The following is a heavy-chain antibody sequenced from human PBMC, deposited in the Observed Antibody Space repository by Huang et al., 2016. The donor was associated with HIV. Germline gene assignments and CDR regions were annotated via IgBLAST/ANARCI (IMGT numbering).Heavy chain of an antibody. CDR2: VNPNNGAT. D-gene: IGHD5-12*01. J-gene: IGHJ4*02. Sequence: QVQLVQSGAEVKKPGASVKVSCKPSGYAFADYFIHWVRQAPGQGLGWMAWVNPNNGATNYDQKFLGRLTVTGDPTMRTAYMELSGLTSDDTAKYYCTRDGVAPDEEFDYWGQGTVIIVSS. V-gene: IGHV1-2*02. CDR3: TRDGVAPDEEFDY. CDR1: GYAFADYF.